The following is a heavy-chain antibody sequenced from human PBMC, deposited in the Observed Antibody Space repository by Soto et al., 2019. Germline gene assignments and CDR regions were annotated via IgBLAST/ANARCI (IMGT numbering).Heavy chain of an antibody. CDR2: IGIAGDT. D-gene: IGHD3-3*01. J-gene: IGHJ6*02. Sequence: GGSLRLSCAASGFTFSSYDMHWVRQPTGKGLEWVAAIGIAGDTYYPGSVQGRFTISRDNAKNTLYLQMNSLRAEDMAVYYCARAGFYDFWSGYHYGMDGWAQGTTDTGSS. V-gene: IGHV3-13*04. CDR3: ARAGFYDFWSGYHYGMDG. CDR1: GFTFSSYD.